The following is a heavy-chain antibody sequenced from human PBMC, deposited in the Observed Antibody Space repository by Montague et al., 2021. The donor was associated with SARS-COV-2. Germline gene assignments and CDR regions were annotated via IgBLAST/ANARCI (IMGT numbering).Heavy chain of an antibody. V-gene: IGHV4-34*01. J-gene: IGHJ5*02. CDR1: GGSFSGYY. CDR3: ARGYDYVWGSYRYLHWFDT. CDR2: INHSGST. D-gene: IGHD3-16*02. Sequence: SETLSLTCAVYGGSFSGYYWSWIRQPPGKGLEWIGEINHSGSTNYNPSLKSRVTISVDTSKNQFSLKLSSVTAADTAVYYCARGYDYVWGSYRYLHWFDTWGRGTLVTVSS.